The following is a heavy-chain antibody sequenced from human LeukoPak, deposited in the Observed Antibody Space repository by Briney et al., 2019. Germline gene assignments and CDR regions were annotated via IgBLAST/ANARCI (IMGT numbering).Heavy chain of an antibody. J-gene: IGHJ4*02. CDR3: ASGPHYGDNYYFDY. Sequence: GGSLRLSCAASGFSFSDHYMDWVRQAPRKELEWVGRTRNKAHSYTTEYAASVKGRFTISRDNSKNSLYLQMNSLKTEDTAVYYCASGPHYGDNYYFDYWGQGTLVTVSS. CDR2: TRNKAHSYTT. CDR1: GFSFSDHY. D-gene: IGHD4-17*01. V-gene: IGHV3-72*01.